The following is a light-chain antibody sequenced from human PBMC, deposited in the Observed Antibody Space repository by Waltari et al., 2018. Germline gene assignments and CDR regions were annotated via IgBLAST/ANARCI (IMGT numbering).Light chain of an antibody. V-gene: IGKV3-15*01. CDR1: HSVSSH. CDR3: QQYSDWPTWT. J-gene: IGKJ1*01. Sequence: ELVMTQSPATLSVSPGERATLSCRASHSVSSHLAWYQQKPGQAPRLLIYAASTRATGIPVRFSGSGSGTEFTLTISSLQSEDCAVYYCQQYSDWPTWTFGQGTKVEIK. CDR2: AAS.